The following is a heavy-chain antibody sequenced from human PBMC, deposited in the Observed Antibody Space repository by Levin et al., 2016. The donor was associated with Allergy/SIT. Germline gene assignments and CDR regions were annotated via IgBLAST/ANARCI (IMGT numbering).Heavy chain of an antibody. CDR3: ARAGGYCSGGRCYSFDF. Sequence: SETLSLTCTVSGGSISRYYWSWIRQPPGKGLDWIGDIYYSGSSSYNPSKYNPSLKSRVTISVDTSKNQFSLKLNSVTAADTAIYYCARAGGYCSGGRCYSFDFWGQGTLVIVSS. V-gene: IGHV4-59*12. D-gene: IGHD2-15*01. CDR1: GGSISRYY. CDR2: IYYSGSSSYNPS. J-gene: IGHJ4*02.